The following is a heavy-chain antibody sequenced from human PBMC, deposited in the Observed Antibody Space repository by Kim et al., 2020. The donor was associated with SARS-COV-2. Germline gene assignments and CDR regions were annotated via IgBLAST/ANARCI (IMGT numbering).Heavy chain of an antibody. CDR1: GHSFTSYW. CDR3: ARHRMVRGVIITNDY. CDR2: IDPSDSYT. J-gene: IGHJ4*02. V-gene: IGHV5-10-1*01. D-gene: IGHD3-10*01. Sequence: GESLKISCKGSGHSFTSYWISWVRQMPGKGLEWMGRIDPSDSYTNYSPSFQGHVTIPADKSISTAYLQWSSLKASDTAMYYCARHRMVRGVIITNDYWGQGTLVTVSS.